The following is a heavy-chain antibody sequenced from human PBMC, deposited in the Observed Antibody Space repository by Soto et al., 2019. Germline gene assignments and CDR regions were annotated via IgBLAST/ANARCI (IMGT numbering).Heavy chain of an antibody. D-gene: IGHD3-9*01. CDR1: DDSINSDKYY. J-gene: IGHJ4*02. CDR2: IFYRGNA. Sequence: SETLSLTCSVSDDSINSDKYYWGWIRQPPGKGLEWIGIIFYRGNAYYNPSLQTRVIISLDKFKSQFSLKLNSVTAADSAVYFCARLEGLATISYYFDFWGPGALVTVSS. CDR3: ARLEGLATISYYFDF. V-gene: IGHV4-39*01.